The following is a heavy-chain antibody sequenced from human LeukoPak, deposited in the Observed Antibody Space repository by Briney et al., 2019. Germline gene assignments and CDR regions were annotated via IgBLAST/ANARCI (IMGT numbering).Heavy chain of an antibody. V-gene: IGHV3-30*03. J-gene: IGHJ4*02. CDR3: ARDPGGGSFDY. D-gene: IGHD3-16*01. CDR1: GFTFGRYA. CDR2: ISFHGSNT. Sequence: GGSLRLSCAASGFTFGRYAIHWVRQAPGKGLEWVALISFHGSNTYYADSVKGRFTISRDSSKNTLYLQMNSLRAEDTAVYYCARDPGGGSFDYWGQGTLVTVSS.